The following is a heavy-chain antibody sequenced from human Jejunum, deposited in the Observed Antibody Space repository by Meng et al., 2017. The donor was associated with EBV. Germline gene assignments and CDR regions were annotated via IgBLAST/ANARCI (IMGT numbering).Heavy chain of an antibody. CDR2: IGGSGGAT. CDR1: GFPFRSPA. J-gene: IGHJ5*02. CDR3: AKLTRA. Sequence: EGQVGECGGVLVLPGGSLRLSCAASGFPFRSPAMGWVRQPPGKGRGWVSSIGGSGGATYYADSVKGRFTISRDNSKSTLYLQMNSLRAEDTAVYYCAKLTRAWGQGTLVTVSS. V-gene: IGHV3-23*04. D-gene: IGHD1/OR15-1a*01.